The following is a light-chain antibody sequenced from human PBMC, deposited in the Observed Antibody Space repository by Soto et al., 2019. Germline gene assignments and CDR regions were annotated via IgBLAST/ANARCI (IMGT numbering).Light chain of an antibody. CDR2: GTS. Sequence: EIVLTQSPGTLSLSPGESVTLSCRASHSFSSSHLAWYQQKPGQAPRLLIYGTSTRATGIPERFSGSGSGTDFTLTIDRLEPEDFVVYYCQRFGTSPFLTFGGGSRVELK. CDR1: HSFSSSH. CDR3: QRFGTSPFLT. V-gene: IGKV3-20*01. J-gene: IGKJ4*01.